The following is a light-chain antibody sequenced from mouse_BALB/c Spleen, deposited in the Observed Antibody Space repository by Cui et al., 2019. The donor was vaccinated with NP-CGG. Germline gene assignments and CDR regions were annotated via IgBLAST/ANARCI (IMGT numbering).Light chain of an antibody. Sequence: HAVVTTESALTTSPGETVTLTCRSSTGAVTINNYANWVQEKPDHLFTGLIGGTNNRAPGVPARFSGSLIGDKAALTITGAQTEDEAIYFCALWYSNHWVFGGGTKLTVL. CDR3: ALWYSNHWV. V-gene: IGLV1*01. CDR1: TGAVTINNY. J-gene: IGLJ1*01. CDR2: GTN.